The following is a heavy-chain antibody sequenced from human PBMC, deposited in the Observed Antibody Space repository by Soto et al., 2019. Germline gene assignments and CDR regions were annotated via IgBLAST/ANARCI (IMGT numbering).Heavy chain of an antibody. J-gene: IGHJ3*02. CDR1: GFIFSSYW. CDR3: LPSAFAI. Sequence: GGSLRLSCAASGFIFSSYWMHWVRQAPGKGLEWVADINTDGTEKYYVDSVKGRFTISRDNAKNSLYLQMNSLRAEDTAVYHCLPSAFAIWGQGTMVPVSS. CDR2: INTDGTEK. V-gene: IGHV3-7*01.